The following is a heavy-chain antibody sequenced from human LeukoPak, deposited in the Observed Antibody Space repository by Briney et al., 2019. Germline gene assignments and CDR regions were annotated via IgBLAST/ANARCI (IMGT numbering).Heavy chain of an antibody. J-gene: IGHJ3*02. CDR2: ISSSSSYI. Sequence: PGGSLRLSCAASGFTFDDYGMSWVRQAPGKGLEWVSSISSSSSYIYYADSVKGRFTISRDNAKNSLYLQMSSLRAEDTAVYYCARGSADAFDIWGQGTMVTVSS. D-gene: IGHD6-25*01. CDR1: GFTFDDYG. CDR3: ARGSADAFDI. V-gene: IGHV3-21*01.